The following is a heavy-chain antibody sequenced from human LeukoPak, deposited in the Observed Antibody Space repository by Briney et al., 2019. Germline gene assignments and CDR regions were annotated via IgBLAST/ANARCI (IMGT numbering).Heavy chain of an antibody. D-gene: IGHD3-22*01. V-gene: IGHV3-53*04. CDR2: IYSGGST. Sequence: PGGSLRLSRAASGFTVSSNYMSWVRQAPGKGLEWVSVIYSGGSTYYADSVKGRFTISRHNSKNTLYLQMNSLRAEDTAVYYCARDGDDDSNGYYFMWGQGTLVTVSS. CDR1: GFTVSSNY. CDR3: ARDGDDDSNGYYFM. J-gene: IGHJ4*02.